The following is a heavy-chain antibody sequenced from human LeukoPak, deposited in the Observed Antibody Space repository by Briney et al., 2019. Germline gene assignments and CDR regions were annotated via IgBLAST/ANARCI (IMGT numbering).Heavy chain of an antibody. J-gene: IGHJ6*02. CDR3: ARGSRDSITIFGVVKGYYGMDV. D-gene: IGHD3-3*01. CDR2: IIPIFGTA. CDR1: GGTFSSYA. V-gene: IGHV1-69*13. Sequence: SVKVSCKASGGTFSSYAISWVRQAPGQGLEWMGGIIPIFGTANYAQKFQGRVTITADESTSTAYMELSSLRSEDTAVYYCARGSRDSITIFGVVKGYYGMDVWGQGTTVTVSS.